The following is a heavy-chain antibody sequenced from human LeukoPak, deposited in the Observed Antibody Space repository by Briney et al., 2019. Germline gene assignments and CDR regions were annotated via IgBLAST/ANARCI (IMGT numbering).Heavy chain of an antibody. CDR2: IYYSGNT. CDR1: GDSISTSNSY. D-gene: IGHD6-13*01. Sequence: SETLSLTCAVSGDSISTSNSYWGWIRRPPGKGLEWVGSIYYSGNTYYNPSLKSRVTISVDTSKNQFSLKLTSVTAADTAVYYCARGIRYSSSWYPKIYMDVWGKGTTVTVSS. J-gene: IGHJ6*03. V-gene: IGHV4-39*01. CDR3: ARGIRYSSSWYPKIYMDV.